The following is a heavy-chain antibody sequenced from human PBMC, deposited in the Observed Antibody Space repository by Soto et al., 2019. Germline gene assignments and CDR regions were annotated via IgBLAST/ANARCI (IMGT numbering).Heavy chain of an antibody. CDR2: IYYSGST. CDR3: ARLGIAAPGNPGP. V-gene: IGHV4-30-4*01. CDR1: GGSISSGDYY. J-gene: IGHJ5*02. Sequence: SETLSLTCTVSGGSISSGDYYWSWIRQPPGKGLEWIGYIYYSGSTYYNPSLKSRVTISVDTSKNQFSLKLSSVTASDTAMYYCARLGIAAPGNPGPWGQGTLVTVSS. D-gene: IGHD6-13*01.